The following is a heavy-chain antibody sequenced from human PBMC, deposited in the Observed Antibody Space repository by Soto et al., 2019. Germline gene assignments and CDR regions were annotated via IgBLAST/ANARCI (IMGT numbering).Heavy chain of an antibody. CDR1: GFTFGSYW. CDR3: ARVPALFDYGDYVDY. Sequence: EVQLVESGGGLVQPGGSRRLSCAASGFTFGSYWMSWVRQAPGKGLEWVANINQAGSEKYYVDSVKGRFTISRDNAWTSVYLQMNSLRAEDTAVYYCARVPALFDYGDYVDYWGQGTLVTVSS. CDR2: INQAGSEK. V-gene: IGHV3-7*05. J-gene: IGHJ4*02. D-gene: IGHD4-17*01.